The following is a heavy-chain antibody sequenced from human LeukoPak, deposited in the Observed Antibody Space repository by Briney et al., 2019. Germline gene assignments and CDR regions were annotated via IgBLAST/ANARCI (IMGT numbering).Heavy chain of an antibody. J-gene: IGHJ5*02. CDR1: GFTFGDYA. CDR3: ARGPYCGGDCYPMGFDP. D-gene: IGHD2-21*02. Sequence: QPGGSLRLSCTAYGFTFGDYAMSWFRQAPGKGLEWDSVIYSGGSTYYADSVKGRFTISRDNSKNTLYLQMNSLRAEDTAVYYCARGPYCGGDCYPMGFDPWGQGTLVTVSS. V-gene: IGHV3-53*01. CDR2: IYSGGST.